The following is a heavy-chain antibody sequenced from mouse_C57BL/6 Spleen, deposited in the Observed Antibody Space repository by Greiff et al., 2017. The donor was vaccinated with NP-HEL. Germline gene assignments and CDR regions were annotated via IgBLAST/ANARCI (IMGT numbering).Heavy chain of an antibody. CDR3: ARFGTTVVDPLDYAMDY. D-gene: IGHD1-1*01. Sequence: ESGPGLVKPSQSLSLTCSVTGYSITSGYYWNWIRQFPGNKLEWMGYISYDGSNNYNPSLKNRISITRDTSKNQFFLKLNYVTTEDTATYYCARFGTTVVDPLDYAMDYWGQGTSVTVSS. J-gene: IGHJ4*01. CDR2: ISYDGSN. CDR1: GYSITSGYY. V-gene: IGHV3-6*01.